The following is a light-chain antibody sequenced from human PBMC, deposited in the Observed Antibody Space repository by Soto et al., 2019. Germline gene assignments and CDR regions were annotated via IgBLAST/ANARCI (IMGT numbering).Light chain of an antibody. V-gene: IGLV2-14*01. CDR3: SSYTSSSTVV. J-gene: IGLJ2*01. CDR1: SSDVGGYKY. Sequence: QSAPTQPASVSGSPGQSITISCTGTSSDVGGYKYVSWYQEHPGKAPKLMIYGVSNRPSGVSNRFSGSKSGNTASLTISGLQAEDEADYYCSSYTSSSTVVFGGGTKLTVL. CDR2: GVS.